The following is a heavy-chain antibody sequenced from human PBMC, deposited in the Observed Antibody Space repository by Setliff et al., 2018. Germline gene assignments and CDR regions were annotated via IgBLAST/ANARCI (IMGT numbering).Heavy chain of an antibody. CDR1: GYTITNFA. D-gene: IGHD1-7*01. CDR3: ARYITGTTPADY. V-gene: IGHV1-18*01. Sequence: ASVKVSCKASGYTITNFALNWVRQAPGQGLEWMGWISAYNGNTNYAQKLQGRVTMTTDTSTSTAYMELRSLRSGDTAVYYCARYITGTTPADYWGQGTLVTVSS. CDR2: ISAYNGNT. J-gene: IGHJ4*02.